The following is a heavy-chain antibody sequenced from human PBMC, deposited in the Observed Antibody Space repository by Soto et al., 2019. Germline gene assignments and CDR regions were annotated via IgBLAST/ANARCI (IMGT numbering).Heavy chain of an antibody. J-gene: IGHJ3*02. CDR2: ITPIFGTA. CDR3: ARDRHMITFGGVIADAFDI. CDR1: GGTFSSYA. V-gene: IGHV1-69*12. Sequence: QVQLVQSGAEVKKPGSSVKVSCKASGGTFSSYAISWVRQAPGQGLEWMGGITPIFGTANYAQKFQGRVTITADESTSTAYMELSSLRSEDTAVYYCARDRHMITFGGVIADAFDIWGQGTMVTVSS. D-gene: IGHD3-16*02.